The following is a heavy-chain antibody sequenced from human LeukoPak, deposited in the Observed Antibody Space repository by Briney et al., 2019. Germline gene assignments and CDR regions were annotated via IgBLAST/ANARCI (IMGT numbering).Heavy chain of an antibody. CDR2: IFYGGSS. V-gene: IGHV4-39*07. Sequence: SETLSLTCTVSGDSMYNSDYYWGWIRRPPGKGLEWIGSIFYGGSSYYNPSLESRVTISIVPSKSQFSLNLRFVTAADTAVYYCARFGSRIGTGASFGFESWGQGTLVLVSS. J-gene: IGHJ4*02. CDR3: ARFGSRIGTGASFGFES. D-gene: IGHD3-10*01. CDR1: GDSMYNSDYY.